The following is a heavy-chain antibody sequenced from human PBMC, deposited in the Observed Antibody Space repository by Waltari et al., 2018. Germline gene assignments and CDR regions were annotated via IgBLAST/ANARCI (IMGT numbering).Heavy chain of an antibody. D-gene: IGHD5-12*01. J-gene: IGHJ5*01. CDR2: MYAGGDK. Sequence: EVKLVKSGGGWVKQEWSLTLSCSGSGLTVTDTCLIWFRQTPGKGREWVSTMYAGGDKYYVESAKCRFTISRDNDKNTLFLEMNRLRAEDSGVFFSSRGRDTRWLKLPADSWGQGTLVTVSS. CDR3: SRGRDTRWLKLPADS. CDR1: GLTVTDTC. V-gene: IGHV3-66*01.